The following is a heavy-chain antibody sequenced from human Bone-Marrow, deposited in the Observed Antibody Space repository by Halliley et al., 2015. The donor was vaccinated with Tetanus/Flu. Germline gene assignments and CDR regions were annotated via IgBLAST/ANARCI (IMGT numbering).Heavy chain of an antibody. J-gene: IGHJ1*01. Sequence: LTCTVSGDSVSSHYWSWIRQPPGKRLEWIGYISNTGSTRYNPSLKSRVTISVDTSKNQFSLKLNSVYDSDTAIYYCAKNGRNSAGGAEFFHHWGQGTPVTVSS. CDR3: AKNGRNSAGGAEFFHH. CDR1: GDSVSSHY. D-gene: IGHD3-10*01. V-gene: IGHV4-59*02. CDR2: ISNTGST.